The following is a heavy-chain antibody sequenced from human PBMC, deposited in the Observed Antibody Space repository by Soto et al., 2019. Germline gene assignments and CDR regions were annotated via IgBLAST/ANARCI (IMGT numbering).Heavy chain of an antibody. J-gene: IGHJ6*02. CDR3: ARDGRDSYDSSPYPPYYYYGMDV. CDR1: GYTFTSYG. CDR2: ISAYNGNT. D-gene: IGHD3-22*01. V-gene: IGHV1-18*01. Sequence: QVQLVQSGAEVKKPGASVKVSCKASGYTFTSYGISWVRQAPGQGLEWMGWISAYNGNTNYAQKLQGRVTMTTDTSTSTACMELRSLRSDDTAVYYCARDGRDSYDSSPYPPYYYYGMDVWGQGTTVTVSS.